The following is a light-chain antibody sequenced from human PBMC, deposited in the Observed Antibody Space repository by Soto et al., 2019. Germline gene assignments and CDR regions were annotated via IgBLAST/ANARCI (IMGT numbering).Light chain of an antibody. J-gene: IGKJ5*01. CDR1: QSVGTY. Sequence: EILLTQSPATLSLSPGERATLSCRASQSVGTYLAWYQQKLGQAPRLLIYDASNRATGIPARFRGSGSGTDFTLTISSLEPEDVAVYYCQQRTVWPPSITFGQGTRLEVK. V-gene: IGKV3-11*01. CDR3: QQRTVWPPSIT. CDR2: DAS.